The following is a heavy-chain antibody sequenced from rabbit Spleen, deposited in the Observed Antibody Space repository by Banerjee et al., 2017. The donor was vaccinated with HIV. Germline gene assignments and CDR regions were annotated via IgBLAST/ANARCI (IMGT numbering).Heavy chain of an antibody. V-gene: IGHV1S40*01. D-gene: IGHD4-1*01. J-gene: IGHJ4*01. CDR3: ARDGYSRGWGIILYYFNL. Sequence: QSLEESGGDLVKPGASLTLTCIASGVSLSGDSYMCWVRQAPGKGLEWIACISAGTSGSTYYASWAKGRFTISKTSSTTVTLQMTSLTAADTAAYFCARDGYSRGWGIILYYFNLWGQGTLVTVS. CDR1: GVSLSGDSY. CDR2: ISAGTSGST.